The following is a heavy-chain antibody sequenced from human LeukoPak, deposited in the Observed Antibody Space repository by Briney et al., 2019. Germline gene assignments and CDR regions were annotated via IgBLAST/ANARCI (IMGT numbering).Heavy chain of an antibody. J-gene: IGHJ4*02. V-gene: IGHV4-39*07. Sequence: SETLSLTCTVSGGSISSSSYYWGWIRQPPGKGLEWIGSIYYSGSTYYNPSLKSRVTISVDRSKNQFSVKLSSVTAADTAVYYCARSSGSYQNPFDYWGQGTLVTVSS. CDR2: IYYSGST. D-gene: IGHD1-26*01. CDR1: GGSISSSSYY. CDR3: ARSSGSYQNPFDY.